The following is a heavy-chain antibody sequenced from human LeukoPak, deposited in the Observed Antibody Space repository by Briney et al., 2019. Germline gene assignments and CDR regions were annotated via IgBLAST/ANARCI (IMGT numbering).Heavy chain of an antibody. CDR1: PGNSSSYY. Sequence: PSETLSLTCTVSPGNSSSYYWICIGQPPGKGLEWIGYIYYSGSTNYNPSLKSRVTISVDTSKNQFSLKLSSVTAAVTAVYYGAMGVIYHAIYWISRSSPRGFDYWGQGTLVTVSS. V-gene: IGHV4-59*01. CDR3: AMGVIYHAIYWISRSSPRGFDY. D-gene: IGHD5-12*01. CDR2: IYYSGST. J-gene: IGHJ4*02.